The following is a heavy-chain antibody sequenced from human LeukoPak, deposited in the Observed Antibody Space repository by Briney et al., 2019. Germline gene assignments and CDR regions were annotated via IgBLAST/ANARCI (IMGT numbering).Heavy chain of an antibody. D-gene: IGHD2/OR15-2a*01. J-gene: IGHJ4*02. CDR1: GFTFSDYI. CDR2: ISSSSNYI. Sequence: GGSLRLSCAASGFTFSDYIMNWVRQAPGKGLEWVSYISSSSNYIYYADSVKARFTISRDNAKNSLYLQMNSLRAEDTAVYYCARVTLGSTRGFDYWGQGTLVTVSS. CDR3: ARVTLGSTRGFDY. V-gene: IGHV3-21*01.